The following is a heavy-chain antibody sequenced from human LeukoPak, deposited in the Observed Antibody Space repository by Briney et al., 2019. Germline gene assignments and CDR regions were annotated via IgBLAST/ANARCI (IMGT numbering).Heavy chain of an antibody. CDR1: GGSISSYY. CDR3: ARHSLDYYDSSGYYGFDY. V-gene: IGHV4-59*08. CDR2: IYYSGST. J-gene: IGHJ4*02. Sequence: SETLSLTCTVSGGSISSYYWSWIRQPPGKGLEWIGYIYYSGSTNYNPSLKSRVTISVDTSKNQFSLKLSSVTAADTAVYYCARHSLDYYDSSGYYGFDYWGQGTLVTVSS. D-gene: IGHD3-22*01.